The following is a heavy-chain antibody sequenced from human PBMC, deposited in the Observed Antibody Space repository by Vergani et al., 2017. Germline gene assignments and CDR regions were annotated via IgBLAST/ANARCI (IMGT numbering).Heavy chain of an antibody. CDR1: GFTFTSSA. CDR2: IVVGSGNT. CDR3: AAERDDYALDY. Sequence: QMQLVQSGPEVKKPGTSVKVSCKASGFTFTSSAMPGLRQARGQRLEWIGWIVVGSGNTNYAQKFQERVTITRDMSTSTAYMELSSLRSEDTAVYYCAAERDDYALDYWGQGTLVTVSS. D-gene: IGHD2-2*01. J-gene: IGHJ4*02. V-gene: IGHV1-58*02.